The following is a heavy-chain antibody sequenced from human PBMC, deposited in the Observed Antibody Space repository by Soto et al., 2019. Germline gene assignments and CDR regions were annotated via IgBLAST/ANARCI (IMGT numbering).Heavy chain of an antibody. CDR3: ARGPPRYCTNGVCYGGPFDY. V-gene: IGHV3-30-3*01. Sequence: GGSLRLSCAASGFTFSSYAMHWVCQAPGKGLEWVAVISYDGSNKYYADSVRGRFTISRDNSKNTLYLQMNSLRAEDTAVYYCARGPPRYCTNGVCYGGPFDYWGQGTLVTVSS. J-gene: IGHJ4*02. CDR2: ISYDGSNK. CDR1: GFTFSSYA. D-gene: IGHD2-8*01.